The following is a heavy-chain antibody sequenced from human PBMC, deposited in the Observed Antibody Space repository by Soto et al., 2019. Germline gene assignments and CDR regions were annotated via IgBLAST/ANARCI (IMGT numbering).Heavy chain of an antibody. D-gene: IGHD3-10*01. V-gene: IGHV3-23*01. J-gene: IGHJ4*02. CDR2: ISGGGETT. CDR3: AFNSGSGSYYFDY. CDR1: GFTFSSYA. Sequence: EVQLLESGGGLVQPGGSLRLSCAASGFTFSSYAMWWVRQAPGKGLECVSAISGGGETTYYAHSVKGRFTISRDNSKNTLYLQMNSLRAKDTAVYYCAFNSGSGSYYFDYWGQGTLVTVSS.